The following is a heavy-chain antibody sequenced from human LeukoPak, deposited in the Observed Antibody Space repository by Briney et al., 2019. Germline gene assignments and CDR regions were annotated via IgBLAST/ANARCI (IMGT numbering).Heavy chain of an antibody. D-gene: IGHD2-15*01. V-gene: IGHV3-30*18. CDR3: AKATDIVVVVAATGGDY. CDR2: TSYDDSYQ. Sequence: GGSLRLSCAASGFTFENYGMHWVRQAPDKGLEWLTFTSYDDSYQFYADSVKGRFTISRDNSKNTLYLQMNSLRAEDTAVYYCAKATDIVVVVAATGGDYWGQGTLVTVSS. CDR1: GFTFENYG. J-gene: IGHJ4*02.